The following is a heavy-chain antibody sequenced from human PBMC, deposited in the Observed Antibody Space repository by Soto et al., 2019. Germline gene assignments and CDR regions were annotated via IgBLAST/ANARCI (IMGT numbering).Heavy chain of an antibody. CDR2: IYHSGST. Sequence: QVQLQESGPGLVKPSGTLSLTCAVSGGSISSSNWWSWDRQPPGKGLEWIGEIYHSGSTNYNPSLKSRVTISVDKSKNQFSLKLSSVTAADTAVYYCARGVVGPTWGGEVPFDYWGQGTLVTVSS. V-gene: IGHV4-4*02. J-gene: IGHJ4*02. CDR3: ARGVVGPTWGGEVPFDY. D-gene: IGHD1-26*01. CDR1: GGSISSSNW.